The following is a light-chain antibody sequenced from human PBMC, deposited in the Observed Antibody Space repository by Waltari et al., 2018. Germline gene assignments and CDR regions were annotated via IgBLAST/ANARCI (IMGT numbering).Light chain of an antibody. CDR1: NNDVGGYDL. CDR3: CSYVGVTTVL. V-gene: IGLV2-23*01. CDR2: EVH. Sequence: QSALTQPASVSGPPGQSITISCTGTNNDVGGYDLVSWYQQHPGKAPNLIIYEVHRRPSGVSNRFSGSKSGNTASLTISGLQAEDEAHYYCCSYVGVTTVLFGGGTTVAV. J-gene: IGLJ2*01.